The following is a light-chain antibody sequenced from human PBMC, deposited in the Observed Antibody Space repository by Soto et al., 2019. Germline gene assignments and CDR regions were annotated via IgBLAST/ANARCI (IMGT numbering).Light chain of an antibody. CDR1: QSVTTR. CDR3: QQYGGSPIT. V-gene: IGKV3-20*01. J-gene: IGKJ5*01. CDR2: GAS. Sequence: IVLTQSPGTLSLSPGERVTLSCRASQSVTTRLAWYQHKPGQAPTLLMSGASNRASGVPVRFSGSGSGPDFTLTINRLEPEDFALYYCQQYGGSPITFGLGTRLEI.